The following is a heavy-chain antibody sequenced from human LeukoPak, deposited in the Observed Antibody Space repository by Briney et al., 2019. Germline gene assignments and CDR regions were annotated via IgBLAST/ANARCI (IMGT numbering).Heavy chain of an antibody. J-gene: IGHJ4*02. CDR2: FYYSGST. V-gene: IGHV4-39*07. Sequence: SETLSLTCTVLGGSISSSTYYWGWIRQPPGKGLEWIGTFYYSGSTYYSPSLKSRVTISVDTSKNQFSLNLNSVTPADTAVYYCARAPATYYYDSSGPFDYWGQGTLVTVSS. D-gene: IGHD3-22*01. CDR3: ARAPATYYYDSSGPFDY. CDR1: GGSISSSTYY.